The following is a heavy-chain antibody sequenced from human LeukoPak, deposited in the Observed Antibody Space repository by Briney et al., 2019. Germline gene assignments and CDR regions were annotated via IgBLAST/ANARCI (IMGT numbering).Heavy chain of an antibody. Sequence: ASVKVSCKASGYTFTSYGISWVRQAPGQGLERMGWISAYNGNTNYAQKLQGRVTMTTDTSTSTAYMELRSLRSDDTAVYYCAREDYDSSGYYSPYYFDYWGQGTLVTVSS. CDR2: ISAYNGNT. CDR1: GYTFTSYG. CDR3: AREDYDSSGYYSPYYFDY. J-gene: IGHJ4*02. V-gene: IGHV1-18*01. D-gene: IGHD3-22*01.